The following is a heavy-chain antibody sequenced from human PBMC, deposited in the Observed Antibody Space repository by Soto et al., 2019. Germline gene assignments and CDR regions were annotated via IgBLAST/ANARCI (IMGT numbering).Heavy chain of an antibody. Sequence: PWGSLRLSCAASRFTFGTYEMHFIRHSAWKWREWVSYISSSGSTVYYADSVKGRFTISRDNTRNSLYLQMNSLRDEDTALYYCVRYCGTTLCNGVATRTFDYWGQGTLVTVSS. V-gene: IGHV3-48*03. CDR2: ISSSGSTV. CDR1: RFTFGTYE. CDR3: VRYCGTTLCNGVATRTFDY. J-gene: IGHJ4*02. D-gene: IGHD5-12*01.